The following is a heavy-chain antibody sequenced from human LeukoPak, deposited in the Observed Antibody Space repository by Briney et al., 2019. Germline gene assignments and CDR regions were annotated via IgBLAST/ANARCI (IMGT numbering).Heavy chain of an antibody. CDR1: GGTFSSYA. D-gene: IGHD3-16*02. CDR2: IIPIFGTA. V-gene: IGHV1-69*13. Sequence: ASVKVSCKASGGTFSSYAISWVRQAPGQGLEWIGGIIPIFGTANYAQKFQGRVTITADESTSTAYMELSSLRSEDTAVYYCARPDSTKYDYVWGSYRSWGQGTLVTASS. CDR3: ARPDSTKYDYVWGSYRS. J-gene: IGHJ4*02.